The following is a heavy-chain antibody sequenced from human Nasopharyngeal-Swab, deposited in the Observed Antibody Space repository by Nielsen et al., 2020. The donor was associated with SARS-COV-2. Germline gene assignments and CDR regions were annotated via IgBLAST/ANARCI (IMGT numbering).Heavy chain of an antibody. CDR3: ASKAYSSGWTVDYYGMDV. Sequence: GESLKISCAASGFTFSSYWMSWVRQAPGKGLEWVANIKQDGSEKYYVDSVKGRFTISRDNAKNSLYLQMNSLRDEDTAVYYCASKAYSSGWTVDYYGMDVWGQGTTVTVSS. CDR1: GFTFSSYW. V-gene: IGHV3-7*02. D-gene: IGHD6-19*01. J-gene: IGHJ6*02. CDR2: IKQDGSEK.